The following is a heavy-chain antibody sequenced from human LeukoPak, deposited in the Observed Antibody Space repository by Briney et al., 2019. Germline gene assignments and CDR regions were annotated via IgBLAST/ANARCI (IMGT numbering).Heavy chain of an antibody. D-gene: IGHD3-22*01. CDR1: GFTFSSYS. V-gene: IGHV3-21*01. J-gene: IGHJ4*02. CDR3: ARDLYDSSGYPGY. CDR2: ISSSSSYI. Sequence: PGGSLRLSCAASGFTFSSYSVNWVRQAPGKGLEWVSSISSSSSYIYYADSVKGRFTISRDNAKNSLYLQMNSLRAEDTAVYYCARDLYDSSGYPGYWGQGTLVTVSS.